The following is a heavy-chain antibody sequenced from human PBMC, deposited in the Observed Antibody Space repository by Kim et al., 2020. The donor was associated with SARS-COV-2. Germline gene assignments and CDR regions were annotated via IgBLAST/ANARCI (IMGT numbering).Heavy chain of an antibody. D-gene: IGHD6-19*01. CDR3: ARWGPLGSGWSNFDY. J-gene: IGHJ4*02. Sequence: PPLKSRVTISVDTSKNQFSLKLSSVTAADTAVYYCARWGPLGSGWSNFDYWGQGTLVTVSS. V-gene: IGHV4-39*01.